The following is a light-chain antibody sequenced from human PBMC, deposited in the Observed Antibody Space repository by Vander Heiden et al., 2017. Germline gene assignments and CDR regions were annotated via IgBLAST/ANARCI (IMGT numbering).Light chain of an antibody. CDR2: DAS. CDR1: QDISTF. V-gene: IGKV1-33*01. J-gene: IGKJ5*01. CDR3: QQDDNLPIT. Sequence: DIQMTQSPSSLSASVGDRVTITCQASQDISTFLNWYQQKPGKAPMLLISDASHLGTGVPSRFSGSGSGTDFTFTISSLQPEDFATYYCQQDDNLPITFGQGTRLEIK.